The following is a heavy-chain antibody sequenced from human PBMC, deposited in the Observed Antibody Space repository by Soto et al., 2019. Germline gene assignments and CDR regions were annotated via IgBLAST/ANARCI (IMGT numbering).Heavy chain of an antibody. Sequence: GGSLRLSCAASGFTFSSYGMHWVRQAPGKGLEWVAVIWYDGSNKYYTDSVKGRFTISRDNSKNTLYLQMNSLRAEDTAVYYCARMGDGYNHFDYWGQGTLVTVSS. CDR2: IWYDGSNK. V-gene: IGHV3-33*01. D-gene: IGHD5-12*01. J-gene: IGHJ4*02. CDR3: ARMGDGYNHFDY. CDR1: GFTFSSYG.